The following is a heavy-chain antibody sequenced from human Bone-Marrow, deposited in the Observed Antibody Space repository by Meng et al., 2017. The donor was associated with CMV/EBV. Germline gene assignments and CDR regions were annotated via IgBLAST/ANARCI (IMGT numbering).Heavy chain of an antibody. CDR1: GYTFTNYY. CDR3: ASMIFGVVISFDY. D-gene: IGHD3/OR15-3a*01. J-gene: IGHJ4*02. CDR2: INPNSGGT. Sequence: CKASGYTFTNYYMHWVRQAPGQGLEWMGWINPNSGGTNYAQKFQSRVTMTRDTSISTAYMELSSLRSDDTAMYYCASMIFGVVISFDYWGQGTLVTVSS. V-gene: IGHV1-2*02.